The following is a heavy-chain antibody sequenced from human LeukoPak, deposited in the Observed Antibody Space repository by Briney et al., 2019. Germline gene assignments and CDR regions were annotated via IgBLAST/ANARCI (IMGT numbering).Heavy chain of an antibody. D-gene: IGHD6-13*01. CDR1: GGSISSSSYY. V-gene: IGHV4-39*07. CDR3: ARASSSWYGREYYYYMDV. CDR2: IYFTGST. J-gene: IGHJ6*03. Sequence: SETLSLTCTVSGGSISSSSYYWGWIRQPPGKGLEWIGSIYFTGSTKYNPSLKSRVTISLDTSKNQFSLYLSSVTAADTAVYYCARASSSWYGREYYYYMDVWGKGTTVTVSS.